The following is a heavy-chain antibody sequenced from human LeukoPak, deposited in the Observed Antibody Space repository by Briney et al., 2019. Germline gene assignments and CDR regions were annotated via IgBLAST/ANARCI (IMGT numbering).Heavy chain of an antibody. CDR1: GGSISSYY. CDR3: ARQHCSSTSCYDAFDI. J-gene: IGHJ3*02. CDR2: IYYSGST. V-gene: IGHV4-59*08. Sequence: SETLSLTCTVSGGSISSYYWSWIRQPPGKGLEWIGYIYYSGSTNYNPSLKSRVTISVDTPKNQFSLKLSSVTAADTAVYYCARQHCSSTSCYDAFDIWGQGTMVTVSS. D-gene: IGHD2-2*01.